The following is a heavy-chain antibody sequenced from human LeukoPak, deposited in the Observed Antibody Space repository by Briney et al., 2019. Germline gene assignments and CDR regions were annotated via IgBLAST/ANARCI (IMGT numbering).Heavy chain of an antibody. J-gene: IGHJ4*02. V-gene: IGHV3-30*04. CDR2: ISHDGNKK. CDR1: GFTLSSNA. D-gene: IGHD1-26*01. CDR3: ARVESGTYYVIDC. Sequence: GGSLRLSCAASGFTLSSNAMHWVRQAPGKGLEWVAVISHDGNKKYYADSVKGRFTISRDISRNTLYLQMNSLRAEDTAVYHCARVESGTYYVIDCWGQGTLVTVSS.